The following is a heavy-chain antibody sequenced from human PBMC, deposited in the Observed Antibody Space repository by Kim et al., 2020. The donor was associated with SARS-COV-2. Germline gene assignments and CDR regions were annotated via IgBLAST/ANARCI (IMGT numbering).Heavy chain of an antibody. CDR3: ASLSYYYDSSGYPSDY. J-gene: IGHJ4*02. Sequence: GGSLRLSCAASGFTFSSYEMNWVRQAPGKGLEWVSYISSSGSTIYYADSVKGRFTISRDNAKNSLYLQMNSLRAEDTAVYYCASLSYYYDSSGYPSDYWGQGTLVTVSS. CDR2: ISSSGSTI. CDR1: GFTFSSYE. V-gene: IGHV3-48*03. D-gene: IGHD3-22*01.